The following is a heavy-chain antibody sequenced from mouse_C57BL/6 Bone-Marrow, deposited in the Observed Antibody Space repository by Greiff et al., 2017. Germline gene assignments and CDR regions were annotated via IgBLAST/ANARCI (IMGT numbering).Heavy chain of an antibody. Sequence: VQLQQSGPGLVLPSQSLSITCTVSGFSLTSYGVHWVRQSPGKGLEWLGVIWSGGSTDYNAAFISRLSISKDNSKSQVFFKMNSLQADDTAIYYCARIYDGYYVWFAYWGQGTLVTVSA. J-gene: IGHJ3*01. CDR2: IWSGGST. V-gene: IGHV2-2*01. D-gene: IGHD2-3*01. CDR3: ARIYDGYYVWFAY. CDR1: GFSLTSYG.